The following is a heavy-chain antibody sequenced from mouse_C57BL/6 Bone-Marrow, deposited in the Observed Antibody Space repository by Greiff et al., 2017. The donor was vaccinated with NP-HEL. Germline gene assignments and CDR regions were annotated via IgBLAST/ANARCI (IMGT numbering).Heavy chain of an antibody. CDR3: ARGGNNWDVFAY. J-gene: IGHJ3*01. D-gene: IGHD4-1*02. Sequence: VQLQQSGPELVKPGASVKMSCKASGYTFTDYNMHWVKQSHGKSLEWIGYINPNNGGTSYNQKFKGKATLTVNKSSSTAYMELRSLTSEDSAVYYCARGGNNWDVFAYWGQGTLVTVSA. CDR2: INPNNGGT. V-gene: IGHV1-22*01. CDR1: GYTFTDYN.